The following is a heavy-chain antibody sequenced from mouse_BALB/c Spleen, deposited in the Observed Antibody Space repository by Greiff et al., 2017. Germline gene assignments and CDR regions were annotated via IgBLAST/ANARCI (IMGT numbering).Heavy chain of an antibody. J-gene: IGHJ2*01. Sequence: EVQLQQSGAELVRSGASVKLSCTASGFNIKDYYMHWVKQRPEQGLEWIGWIDPENGDTEYAPKFQGKATMTADTSSNTAYLQLSSLTSEDTAVYYCNAGYYGSSPYYFDYWGQGTTLTVSA. CDR1: GFNIKDYY. CDR3: NAGYYGSSPYYFDY. V-gene: IGHV14-4*02. D-gene: IGHD1-1*01. CDR2: IDPENGDT.